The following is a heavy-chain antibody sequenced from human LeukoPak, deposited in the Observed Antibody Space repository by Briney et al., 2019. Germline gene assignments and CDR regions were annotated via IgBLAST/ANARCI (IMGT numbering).Heavy chain of an antibody. Sequence: TSETLSLTCAVSGYSISSGYYWGWIRQPPGKGLEWIGSIYHSGSTYYNPSLKSRVTISVDTSKNQFSLKLSSVTAADTAVYYFASVGIAARLDYWGPGTLVTVSS. CDR1: GYSISSGYY. D-gene: IGHD6-6*01. CDR2: IYHSGST. V-gene: IGHV4-38-2*01. CDR3: ASVGIAARLDY. J-gene: IGHJ4*02.